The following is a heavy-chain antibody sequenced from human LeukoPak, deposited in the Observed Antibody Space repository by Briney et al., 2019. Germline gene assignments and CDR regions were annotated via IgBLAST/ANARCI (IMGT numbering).Heavy chain of an antibody. D-gene: IGHD6-19*01. CDR2: ISWNSGSI. Sequence: GRSLRLSCAASGFTFDDYAMHWVRQAPGKGLEWVSGISWNSGSIGYADSVKGRFTISRDNAKNSLYLQMNSLRAEDTALHYCAKVRGEQWLVSRAYYFDYWGQGTLVTVSS. J-gene: IGHJ4*02. CDR3: AKVRGEQWLVSRAYYFDY. V-gene: IGHV3-9*01. CDR1: GFTFDDYA.